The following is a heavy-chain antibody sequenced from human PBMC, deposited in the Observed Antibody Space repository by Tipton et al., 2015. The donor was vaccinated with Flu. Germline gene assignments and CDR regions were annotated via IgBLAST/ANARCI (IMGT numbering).Heavy chain of an antibody. CDR2: ISPYTDNS. CDR3: ARDMPQGIVVIPPAKRFDH. Sequence: VQLVQSGAEVQKPGASVKVSCKTSGYTFNTYGISWVRQAPGQGLEWMGWISPYTDNSNYAQKFQGRVTMTTDTSTSTAYLEMRSLRLDDTAVYYCARDMPQGIVVIPPAKRFDHWGQGTLVTVSS. CDR1: GYTFNTYG. D-gene: IGHD2-2*01. V-gene: IGHV1-18*01. J-gene: IGHJ4*02.